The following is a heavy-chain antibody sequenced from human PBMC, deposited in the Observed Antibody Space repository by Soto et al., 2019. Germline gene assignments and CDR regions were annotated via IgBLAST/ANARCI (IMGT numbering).Heavy chain of an antibody. Sequence: SETLSLTCTVSGGSISSYYWSWIRQPPGKGLECIGYIYYSGSTNYNPSLKSRATISVDTSKNQFSLKLSSVTAADTAVYYCARHNPGPRKKSYGDNFDYWGQGTLVTVSS. J-gene: IGHJ4*02. V-gene: IGHV4-59*08. CDR3: ARHNPGPRKKSYGDNFDY. CDR1: GGSISSYY. D-gene: IGHD4-17*01. CDR2: IYYSGST.